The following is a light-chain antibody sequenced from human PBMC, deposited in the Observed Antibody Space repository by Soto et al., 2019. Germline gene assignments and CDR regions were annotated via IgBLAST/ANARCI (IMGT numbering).Light chain of an antibody. CDR2: AAS. V-gene: IGKV1-12*01. CDR3: QQTTSFPLT. Sequence: DIQMTQSPSFLSASVGDRVTITCRASQGISSWLAWYQHKPGRAPKLLIHAASIVESGVPSRFSGSGSGTDFTLTISSLQPEDFAPYYCQQTTSFPLTFGGGTKVEIK. CDR1: QGISSW. J-gene: IGKJ4*01.